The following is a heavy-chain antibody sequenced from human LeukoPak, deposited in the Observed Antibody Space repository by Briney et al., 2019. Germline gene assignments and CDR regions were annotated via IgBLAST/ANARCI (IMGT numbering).Heavy chain of an antibody. CDR1: GFTFSSYG. Sequence: GGSLRLSCTASGFTFSSYGMHWVRQALGRGLEWVAAIQYDGSIEYYADSVKGRFTISRDQSKNTLYLQMNSLRAEDTAIYYCAKVTGGDMITYGGLDYWGQGTLVTVSS. D-gene: IGHD3-16*01. CDR3: AKVTGGDMITYGGLDY. J-gene: IGHJ4*02. CDR2: IQYDGSIE. V-gene: IGHV3-30*02.